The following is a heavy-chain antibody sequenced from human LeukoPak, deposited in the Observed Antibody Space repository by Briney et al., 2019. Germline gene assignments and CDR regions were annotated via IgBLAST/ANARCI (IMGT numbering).Heavy chain of an antibody. CDR1: GFSFTSYG. J-gene: IGHJ3*02. V-gene: IGHV3-33*01. D-gene: IGHD3-22*01. Sequence: PGRSLRLSCAASGFSFTSYGMHWVRQAPGKGLELVAYIWYDGSNKYHGDSVKGRFTISRDNSKNTLDLQMNSLRAEDTAVYYCARGNHDSSGYAFDIWGHGTMVTVSS. CDR2: IWYDGSNK. CDR3: ARGNHDSSGYAFDI.